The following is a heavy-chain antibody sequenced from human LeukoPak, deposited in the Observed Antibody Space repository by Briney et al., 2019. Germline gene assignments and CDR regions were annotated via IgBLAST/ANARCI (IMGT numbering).Heavy chain of an antibody. Sequence: SVKVSCKASGGTFSSYAISWVRQAPGQGLEWMGGIIPIFGTANYAQKFQGRVTITTDESTSTAYMELSSVRSEDTAVYYCARSGSGGYHMGDCFDYWGQGTLVTVSS. CDR3: ARSGSGGYHMGDCFDY. V-gene: IGHV1-69*05. CDR1: GGTFSSYA. J-gene: IGHJ4*02. CDR2: IIPIFGTA. D-gene: IGHD3-10*01.